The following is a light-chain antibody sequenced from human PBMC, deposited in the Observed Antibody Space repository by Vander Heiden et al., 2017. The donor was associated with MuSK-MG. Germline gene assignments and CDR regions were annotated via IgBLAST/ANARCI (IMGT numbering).Light chain of an antibody. V-gene: IGKV1-33*01. CDR3: QQYDNLGHT. CDR1: QDISNY. Sequence: DIQMTQSPSSLSASVGDRVTITCQASQDISNYLNWYQQKPGKAPKLLIYDASNLETGVPSRFSGSGSGTDFTFTISSLQPEDITTYYCQQYDNLGHTFGPGTKVDIK. J-gene: IGKJ3*01. CDR2: DAS.